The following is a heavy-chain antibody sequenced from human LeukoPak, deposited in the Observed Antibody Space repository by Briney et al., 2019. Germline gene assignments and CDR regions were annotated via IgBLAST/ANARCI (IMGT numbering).Heavy chain of an antibody. D-gene: IGHD6-13*01. CDR1: GGTFSSYA. V-gene: IGHV1-69*05. J-gene: IGHJ5*02. Sequence: ASVKVSCKASGGTFSSYAISWVRQAPGQGLEWRGGIIPIFGTANYAQKFQGRVTITTDESTSTAYMELSSLRSEDTAVYYCARDGAAAAYNWFDPWGQGTLVTVSS. CDR2: IIPIFGTA. CDR3: ARDGAAAAYNWFDP.